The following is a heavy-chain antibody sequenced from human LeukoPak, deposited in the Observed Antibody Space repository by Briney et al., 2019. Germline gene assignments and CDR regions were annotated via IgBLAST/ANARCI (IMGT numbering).Heavy chain of an antibody. CDR1: GGSISSYY. Sequence: PSETLSLTCTVSGGSISSYYWSWIRQPAGKGLEWIGRIYTSGSTNYNPSLESRVTMSVDTSKNQFSLKLSSVTAADTAVYYCARDFTYYYGSGSLSGAFDIWGQGTMVTVSS. CDR3: ARDFTYYYGSGSLSGAFDI. D-gene: IGHD3-10*01. V-gene: IGHV4-4*07. CDR2: IYTSGST. J-gene: IGHJ3*02.